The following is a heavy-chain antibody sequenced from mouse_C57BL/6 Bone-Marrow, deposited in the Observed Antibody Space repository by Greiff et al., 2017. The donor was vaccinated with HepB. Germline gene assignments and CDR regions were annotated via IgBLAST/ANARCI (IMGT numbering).Heavy chain of an antibody. J-gene: IGHJ4*01. V-gene: IGHV1-54*01. CDR3: AREATVVENYAMDY. Sequence: VHLVESGAELVRPGTSVKVSCKASGYAFTNYLIEWVKQRPGQGLEWIGVINPGSGGTNYNEKFKGKATLTADKSSSTAYMQLSSLTSEDSAVYFCAREATVVENYAMDYWGQGTSVTVSS. D-gene: IGHD1-1*01. CDR1: GYAFTNYL. CDR2: INPGSGGT.